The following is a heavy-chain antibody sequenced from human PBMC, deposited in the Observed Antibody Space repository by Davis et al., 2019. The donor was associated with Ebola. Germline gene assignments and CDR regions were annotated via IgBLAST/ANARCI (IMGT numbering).Heavy chain of an antibody. CDR1: GGSFSGYY. CDR2: INHSGST. V-gene: IGHV4-34*01. D-gene: IGHD5-12*01. J-gene: IGHJ3*02. CDR3: ARVRYSGYEPLAFDI. Sequence: GSLRLSCAVYGGSFSGYYWSWIRQPPGKGLEWIGEINHSGSTNYNPSLKSRVTISVDTSKNQFSLKLSSVTAADTAVYYCARVRYSGYEPLAFDIWGQGTMVTVSS.